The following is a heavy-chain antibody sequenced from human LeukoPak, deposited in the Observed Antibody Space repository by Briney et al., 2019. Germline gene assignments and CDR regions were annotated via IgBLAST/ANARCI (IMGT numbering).Heavy chain of an antibody. CDR2: IYYSGST. CDR3: ARVIRTSYYDFWGGYYRGNNWFDP. Sequence: SETLSLTCTVSGGSISSGDYYWSWIRQPPGKGLEWIGYIYYSGSTYYNPSLKSRVTISVDTSKNQFSLKLSSVTAADTAVYYCARVIRTSYYDFWGGYYRGNNWFDPWGQGTLVTVSS. V-gene: IGHV4-30-4*08. D-gene: IGHD3-3*01. J-gene: IGHJ5*02. CDR1: GGSISSGDYY.